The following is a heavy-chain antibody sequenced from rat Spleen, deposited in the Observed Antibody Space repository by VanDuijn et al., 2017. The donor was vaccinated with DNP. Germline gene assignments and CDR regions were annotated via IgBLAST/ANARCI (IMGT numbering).Heavy chain of an antibody. D-gene: IGHD1-9*01. V-gene: IGHV5-31*01. CDR2: ITNTGGAT. CDR1: RITFSDHN. J-gene: IGHJ3*01. CDR3: TTHGYNSDEFTY. Sequence: EVQLVESGGGLVQPGRSLKLSCAVSRITFSDHNMAWIRQAPGKGLEWVASITNTGGATSYPASVKGRFTISRDNAKSTLYLQMNSLRSEDTATYYCTTHGYNSDEFTYWGQGTLVTVSS.